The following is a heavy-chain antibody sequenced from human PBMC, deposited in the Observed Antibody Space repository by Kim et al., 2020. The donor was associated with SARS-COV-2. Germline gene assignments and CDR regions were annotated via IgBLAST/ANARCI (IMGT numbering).Heavy chain of an antibody. CDR1: GYTFTDYY. D-gene: IGHD2-21*02. J-gene: IGHJ4*02. V-gene: IGHV1-2*02. Sequence: ASVKVSCKASGYTFTDYYIHWVRQAPGQGLEWMGWINPKSGVTKYAQKFQGRVTMTRDTSISTGYMELRRLRSDDTAVYRCARKRVCGGDCYYFDYWGQGTLVTVSS. CDR3: ARKRVCGGDCYYFDY. CDR2: INPKSGVT.